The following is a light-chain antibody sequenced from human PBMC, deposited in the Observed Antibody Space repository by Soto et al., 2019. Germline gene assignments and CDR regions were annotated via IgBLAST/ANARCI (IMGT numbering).Light chain of an antibody. Sequence: DIQMTQSPSSLSASVGNRVTITCRASQSISSWLAWYQQKPGKAPKLLIYKASSLESGVPSRFRGSGSGTEFTLTISSLQPDDFATYYCQQYNSYLWTFGHGTKVDIK. CDR3: QQYNSYLWT. V-gene: IGKV1-5*03. J-gene: IGKJ1*01. CDR2: KAS. CDR1: QSISSW.